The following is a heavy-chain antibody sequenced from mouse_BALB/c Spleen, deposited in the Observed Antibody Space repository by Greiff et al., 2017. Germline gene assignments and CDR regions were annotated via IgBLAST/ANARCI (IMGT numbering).Heavy chain of an antibody. CDR1: GYTFTSYV. D-gene: IGHD2-4*01. V-gene: IGHV1-14*01. CDR2: INPYNDGT. J-gene: IGHJ4*01. CDR3: APGRDYGAMDY. Sequence: EVKLMESGPELVKPGASVKMSCKASGYTFTSYVMHWVKQKPGQGLEWIGYINPYNDGTKYNEKFKGKATLTSDKSSSTAYMELSSLTSEDSAVYYCAPGRDYGAMDYWGQGTSVTVSS.